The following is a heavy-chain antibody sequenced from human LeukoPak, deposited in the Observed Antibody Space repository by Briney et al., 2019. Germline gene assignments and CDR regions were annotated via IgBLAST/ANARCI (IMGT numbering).Heavy chain of an antibody. CDR3: ASMVRGVIGFDL. Sequence: GGSLRLSCAASGFTFSSYSMNWVRQAPGKGLEWVSSISSSSSYIYYADSVKGRFTISRDNAKNSLYLQMNSLRAEDTAVYYCASMVRGVIGFDLWGCGTLVTVSS. V-gene: IGHV3-21*01. J-gene: IGHJ2*01. CDR2: ISSSSSYI. CDR1: GFTFSSYS. D-gene: IGHD3-10*01.